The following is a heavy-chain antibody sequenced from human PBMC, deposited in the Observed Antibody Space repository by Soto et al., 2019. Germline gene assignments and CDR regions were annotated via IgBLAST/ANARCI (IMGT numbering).Heavy chain of an antibody. J-gene: IGHJ4*02. Sequence: QVQLQESGPGLVKPSGTLSLTCAVSGGSISSSNWWSWVRQPPGKGLEWIGEIYHSGSTNYNPSLKGRVTISVDKSKNQFSLKLSSVTAADTAVYYCARAQRDGSGRAEYFDYWGQGTLVTVSS. CDR3: ARAQRDGSGRAEYFDY. CDR2: IYHSGST. D-gene: IGHD3-22*01. CDR1: GGSISSSNW. V-gene: IGHV4-4*02.